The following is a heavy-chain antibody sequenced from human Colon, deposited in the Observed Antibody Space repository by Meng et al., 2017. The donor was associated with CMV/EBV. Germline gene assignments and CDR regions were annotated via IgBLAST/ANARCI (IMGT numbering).Heavy chain of an antibody. Sequence: GGSLRLSCAASGSSFSNYNLHWVRQAPGKGLEWVSYISSSSTSIYYAASVRGGFTVSRDNAKNSLYLQMNSLRAEDTAVYYCARVSNDIWSGYSPPYYYAMDVWGQGTTVTVSS. J-gene: IGHJ6*02. CDR2: ISSSSTSI. D-gene: IGHD3-3*01. CDR1: GSSFSNYN. CDR3: ARVSNDIWSGYSPPYYYAMDV. V-gene: IGHV3-48*04.